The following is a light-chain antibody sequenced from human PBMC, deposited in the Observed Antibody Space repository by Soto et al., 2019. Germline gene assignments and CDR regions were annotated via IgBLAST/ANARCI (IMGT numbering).Light chain of an antibody. J-gene: IGLJ3*02. V-gene: IGLV2-14*01. CDR2: DVS. Sequence: QSALTQPASVSGSPGQSITISCPGTSSDVGGYNYVSWYQQHPGKAPKLMIYDVSNRPSGVSNRFSGSKSGNTASLTISGLQAEDEADYYCSSYTSSSTWVFGGGTKRTVL. CDR1: SSDVGGYNY. CDR3: SSYTSSSTWV.